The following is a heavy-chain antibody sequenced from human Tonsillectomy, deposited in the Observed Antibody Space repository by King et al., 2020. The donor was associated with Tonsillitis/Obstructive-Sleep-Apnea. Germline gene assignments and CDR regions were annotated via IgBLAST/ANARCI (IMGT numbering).Heavy chain of an antibody. D-gene: IGHD2-2*01. V-gene: IGHV2-5*01. J-gene: IGHJ4*02. CDR3: AHSWGSRGYCSSTSCQNFDY. Sequence: TLKESGPTLVKPTQTLTLTCTFSGFSLSTSGVGVGWIRQPPGKALEWLTLIYCNDGKRYSPSLKSRLTITKDTSNNQVVLTMTNMDPVDTATYYCAHSWGSRGYCSSTSCQNFDYWGQGTLVTVSS. CDR1: GFSLSTSGVG. CDR2: IYCNDGK.